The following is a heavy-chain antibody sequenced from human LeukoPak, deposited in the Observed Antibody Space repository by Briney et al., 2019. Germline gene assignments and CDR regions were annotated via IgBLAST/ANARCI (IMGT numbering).Heavy chain of an antibody. D-gene: IGHD6-13*01. Sequence: SETLCLTCAVYGGSFSGYYWSWIRQPPGKGLEWIGEINHSGSTNYNPSLKSRVTISVDTSKNQFSLKLSSVTAADTAVYYCARGEQQLVLGYYYYYGMDVWGQGTTVTVSS. J-gene: IGHJ6*02. CDR3: ARGEQQLVLGYYYYYGMDV. CDR2: INHSGST. V-gene: IGHV4-34*01. CDR1: GGSFSGYY.